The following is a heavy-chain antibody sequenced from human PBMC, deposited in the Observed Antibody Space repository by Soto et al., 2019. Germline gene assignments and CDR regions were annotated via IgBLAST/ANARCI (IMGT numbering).Heavy chain of an antibody. CDR1: GYSFTSYG. J-gene: IGHJ4*02. CDR2: VSGYAFDT. Sequence: ASVKVSCKASGYSFTSYGISWVRQAPGQGLKWMGWVSGYAFDTIYVQKFQGRVTMTTDTSTSTAHMELRSLTYDDTAVYYCARAPRILTAASGIRDFDYCAQGNQVTGSS. CDR3: ARAPRILTAASGIRDFDY. D-gene: IGHD6-25*01. V-gene: IGHV1-18*04.